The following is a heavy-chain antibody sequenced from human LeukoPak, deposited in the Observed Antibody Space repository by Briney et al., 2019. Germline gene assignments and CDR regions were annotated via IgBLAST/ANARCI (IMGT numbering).Heavy chain of an antibody. J-gene: IGHJ4*02. D-gene: IGHD3-10*01. Sequence: PGGPLRLSCAASGFTFSDYWMNWVRQAPGKGLEWVANMKEDGSEKYCVDCVKGRFTISRDNAKNSLYLQMNSLRVEDTAVYYCARGPNYGSRSDYFDYWGQGTLVTVSS. CDR1: GFTFSDYW. V-gene: IGHV3-7*03. CDR3: ARGPNYGSRSDYFDY. CDR2: MKEDGSEK.